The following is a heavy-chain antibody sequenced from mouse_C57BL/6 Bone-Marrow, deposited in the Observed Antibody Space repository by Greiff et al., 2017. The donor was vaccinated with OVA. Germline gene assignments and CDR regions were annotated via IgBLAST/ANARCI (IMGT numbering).Heavy chain of an antibody. V-gene: IGHV1-64*01. D-gene: IGHD1-1*01. CDR2: IHPNSGST. J-gene: IGHJ1*03. CDR3: ACYGSSPYWYFDV. CDR1: GYTFTSYW. Sequence: VQLQQPGAELVKPGASVKLSCKASGYTFTSYWMHWVKQRPGQGLEWIGMIHPNSGSTNYNEKFKSKATLTVDKSSSTAYMQLSSLTSEDSAVYYCACYGSSPYWYFDVWGTGTTVTVSS.